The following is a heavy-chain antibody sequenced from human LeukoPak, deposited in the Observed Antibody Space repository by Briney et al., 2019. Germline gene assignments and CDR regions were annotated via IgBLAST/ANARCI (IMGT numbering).Heavy chain of an antibody. CDR3: ARVGEAMVRGVISYYFDY. J-gene: IGHJ4*02. D-gene: IGHD3-10*01. CDR1: GGSISSGGYY. CDR2: IYYSGST. V-gene: IGHV4-31*03. Sequence: SQTLSLTCTVSGGSISSGGYYWNWIRQHPGKGLEWIGYIYYSGSTYYSPSLKSRVTISVDTSKNQFSLKLSSVTAADTAVYYCARVGEAMVRGVISYYFDYWGQGTLVTVSS.